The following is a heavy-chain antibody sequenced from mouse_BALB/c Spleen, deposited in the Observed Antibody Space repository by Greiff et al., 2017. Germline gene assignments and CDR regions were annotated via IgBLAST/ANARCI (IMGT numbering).Heavy chain of an antibody. CDR1: GFNIKDTY. D-gene: IGHD4-1*01. Sequence: VHVKQSGAELVKPGASVKLSCTASGFNIKDTYMHWVKQRPEQGLEWIGRIDPANGNTKYDPKFQGKATITADTSSNTAYLQLSSLTSEDTAVYYCASGREDYAMDYWGQGTSVTVSS. J-gene: IGHJ4*01. CDR2: IDPANGNT. CDR3: ASGREDYAMDY. V-gene: IGHV14-3*02.